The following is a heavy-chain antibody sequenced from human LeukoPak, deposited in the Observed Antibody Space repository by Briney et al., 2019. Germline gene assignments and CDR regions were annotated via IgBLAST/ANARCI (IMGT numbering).Heavy chain of an antibody. CDR1: GYTFTGYY. D-gene: IGHD5-24*01. CDR2: INPNSGGT. V-gene: IGHV1-2*02. Sequence: ASVKVSCKASGYTFTGYYMHWGRQAPGQGLEWMGWINPNSGGTDYAQKFQGRVTMTRDTSISTAYLQCSSLKASDTAMYYCATTRRDDNNYAFDSWGQGTLVTVSS. CDR3: ATTRRDDNNYAFDS. J-gene: IGHJ4*02.